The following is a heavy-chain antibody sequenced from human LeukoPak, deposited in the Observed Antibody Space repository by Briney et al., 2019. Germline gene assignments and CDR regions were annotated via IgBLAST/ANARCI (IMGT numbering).Heavy chain of an antibody. J-gene: IGHJ3*02. CDR3: ARDRVERWLQGDAFDI. CDR2: TNTGNGNT. CDR1: GYSSTSYA. V-gene: IGHV1-3*02. D-gene: IGHD5-24*01. Sequence: GASVKVSCKASGYSSTSYAMHRVPQAPGQRLERRGSTNTGNGNTKYSQEFQGRVTITADESTSTAYMELSSLRSEDTAVYYCARDRVERWLQGDAFDIWGQGTMVTVSS.